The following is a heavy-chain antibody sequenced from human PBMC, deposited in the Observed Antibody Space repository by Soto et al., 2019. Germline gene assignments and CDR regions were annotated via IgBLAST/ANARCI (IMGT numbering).Heavy chain of an antibody. V-gene: IGHV1-69*01. CDR1: GGTFSSYA. D-gene: IGHD2-15*01. CDR2: IIPIFGTA. CDR3: ATSYGGAIVVPPVWLAFDI. J-gene: IGHJ3*02. Sequence: QVQLVQSGAEVKKPGSSVKVSCKASGGTFSSYAISWVRQAPGQGLEWMGGIIPIFGTANYAQKFQGRVTITADESTSTAYMELSSLRSEDTAVYYCATSYGGAIVVPPVWLAFDIWGQGTMVTVSS.